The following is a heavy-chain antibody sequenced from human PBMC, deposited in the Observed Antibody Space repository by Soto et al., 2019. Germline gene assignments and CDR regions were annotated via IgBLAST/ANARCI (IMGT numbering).Heavy chain of an antibody. D-gene: IGHD3-10*01. CDR2: ISYDGSNK. Sequence: QVQLVESGGGVVQPGRSQRLSCAASGFTFSSYGMHWVRQAPGKGLEWVAVISYDGSNKYYADSVKGRFTISRDNSKNTLYLQMNSLRAEDTAVYYCAKGRIGFGDPDYLDYWGQGTLVTVSS. CDR3: AKGRIGFGDPDYLDY. V-gene: IGHV3-30*18. J-gene: IGHJ4*02. CDR1: GFTFSSYG.